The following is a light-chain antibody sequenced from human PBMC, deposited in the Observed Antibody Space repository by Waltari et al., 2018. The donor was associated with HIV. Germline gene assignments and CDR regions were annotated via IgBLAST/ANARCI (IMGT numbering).Light chain of an antibody. V-gene: IGKV3-20*01. CDR2: GAS. J-gene: IGKJ2*02. CDR3: QQYGSSPCT. CDR1: QAISSGY. Sequence: TQSPATLSLSPGERATLSCRASQAISSGYLAWYQQIRGQAPRLLIFGASSRATGIPDRFSGSGSETVFTLTISSLEPEDFAMYYCQQYGSSPCTFGQGTRLEIK.